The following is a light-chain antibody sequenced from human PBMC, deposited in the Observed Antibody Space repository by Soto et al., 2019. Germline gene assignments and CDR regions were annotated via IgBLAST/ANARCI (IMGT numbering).Light chain of an antibody. CDR2: GAS. CDR3: QQYNNWPRIT. CDR1: QSVSSN. V-gene: IGKV3-15*01. Sequence: EIVMTQSPATLSVSPGERATLSCRASQSVSSNLAWYQHKPGQAXRLLIYGASTRATGIPARFSGSGSGTEFTLTISSLQSEDFAVYYCQQYNNWPRITFGQGTRLEIK. J-gene: IGKJ5*01.